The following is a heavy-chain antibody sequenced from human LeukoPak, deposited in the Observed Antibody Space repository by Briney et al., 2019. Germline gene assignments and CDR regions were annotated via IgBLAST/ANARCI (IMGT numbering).Heavy chain of an antibody. J-gene: IGHJ5*02. CDR3: ARGGYCSSTSCYGPDWFDP. V-gene: IGHV4-59*01. Sequence: SETLSLTCTVSGDSISSYYWSWIRQPPGKGLEWIGYIYYSGSTNYNPSLKSRVTISVDTSKNQFSLKLSSVTAADTAVYYCARGGYCSSTSCYGPDWFDPWGQGTLVTVSS. D-gene: IGHD2-2*01. CDR2: IYYSGST. CDR1: GDSISSYY.